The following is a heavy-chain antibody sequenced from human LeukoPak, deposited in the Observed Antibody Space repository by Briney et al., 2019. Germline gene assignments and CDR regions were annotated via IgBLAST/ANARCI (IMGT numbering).Heavy chain of an antibody. D-gene: IGHD2-15*01. CDR1: GGSFSGYY. V-gene: IGHV4-34*01. CDR3: ARSDCTGGGCYDNWFDP. J-gene: IGHJ5*02. CDR2: INHSGST. Sequence: SETLSLTCAVYGGSFSGYYWSWIRQPPGKGLEWIGEINHSGSTNYNPSLKSRVTISVDTSKNQFSLRLNSVTAADTAVYYCARSDCTGGGCYDNWFDPWGQGTLVTVAS.